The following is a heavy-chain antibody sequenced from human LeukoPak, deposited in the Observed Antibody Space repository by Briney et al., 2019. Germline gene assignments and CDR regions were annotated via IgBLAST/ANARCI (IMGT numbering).Heavy chain of an antibody. CDR1: GGSISSYY. V-gene: IGHV4-59*01. Sequence: PSETLSLTCTVSGGSISSYYWSWIRQPPGKGLEWIGYIYYSGSTNYNPSLKSRVTISVDTSKNQFSLKLSSVTAADTAVYYCARKWFGELFWFDPWGQGTLVTVSS. D-gene: IGHD3-10*01. J-gene: IGHJ5*02. CDR2: IYYSGST. CDR3: ARKWFGELFWFDP.